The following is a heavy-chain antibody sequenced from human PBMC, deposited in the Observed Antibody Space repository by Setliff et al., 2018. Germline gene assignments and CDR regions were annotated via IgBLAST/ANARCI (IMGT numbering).Heavy chain of an antibody. J-gene: IGHJ4*02. D-gene: IGHD6-13*01. CDR1: GYNFGTYW. CDR3: ARHRGRAAAGTCFDI. V-gene: IGHV5-10-1*01. CDR2: IDPSDSYT. Sequence: GESLKISCKGSGYNFGTYWINWVRQMPGRGLEWMGRIDPSDSYTNYNPSFQGHVTLSADKSVSTAYLQWSSLKASDTAIYYCARHRGRAAAGTCFDIWGQGTLVTVSS.